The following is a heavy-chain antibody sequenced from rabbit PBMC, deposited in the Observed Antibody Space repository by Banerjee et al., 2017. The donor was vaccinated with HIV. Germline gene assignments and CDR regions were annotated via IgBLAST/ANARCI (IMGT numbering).Heavy chain of an antibody. CDR1: GFDLSRYYY. D-gene: IGHD1-1*01. V-gene: IGHV1S40*01. Sequence: QSLEESGGDLVKPGASLTLTCTASGFDLSRYYYMCWVRQAPGKGLEWIACIGTGSDSTYYASWAKGRFTISKTSSTTVTLQMTSLTAADTATYFCARNMGYGSSSGYYGLWGPGTLVTVS. J-gene: IGHJ6*01. CDR2: IGTGSDST. CDR3: ARNMGYGSSSGYYGL.